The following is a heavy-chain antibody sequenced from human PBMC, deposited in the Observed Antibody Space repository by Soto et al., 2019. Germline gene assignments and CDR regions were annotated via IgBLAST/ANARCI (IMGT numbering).Heavy chain of an antibody. D-gene: IGHD3-10*01. J-gene: IGHJ6*02. CDR2: IFYSRTT. CDR3: ARGHSGVRGVITYYYYYGMDV. CDR1: GGSINSGGYY. Sequence: SETLSLTCTVSGGSINSGGYYWTWIRQHPGKGLEWIGYIFYSRTTSYNPSLKSRVTISVDTSKNQFSLKLSSVTAADTAVYYCARGHSGVRGVITYYYYYGMDVWGQGTTVTVSS. V-gene: IGHV4-31*03.